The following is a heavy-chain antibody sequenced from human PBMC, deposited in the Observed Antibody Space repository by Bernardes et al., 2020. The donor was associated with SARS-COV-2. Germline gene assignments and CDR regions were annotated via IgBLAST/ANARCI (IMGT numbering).Heavy chain of an antibody. CDR1: GFTFSSFA. CDR3: AKDTVGLTTYFDY. J-gene: IGHJ4*02. V-gene: IGHV3-23*01. D-gene: IGHD4-4*01. Sequence: GGSLRLSCTASGFTFSSFAMSWVRQAPGKGLEWVAAVGRNVDRTFYADSAKGRFTVSRDNSKNTLYLQMNSLRPEDTAVYYCAKDTVGLTTYFDYWGQGTLVTVSS. CDR2: VGRNVDRT.